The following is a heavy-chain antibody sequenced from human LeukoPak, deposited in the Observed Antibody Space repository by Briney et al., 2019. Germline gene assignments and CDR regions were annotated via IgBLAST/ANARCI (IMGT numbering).Heavy chain of an antibody. J-gene: IGHJ6*02. V-gene: IGHV4-59*08. Sequence: SETLSLTCTVSGGSISSYYWSWIRQPPGKGLEWIGYIYYSGSTNYNPSLKSRVTISVDTSKNQFSLKLTSVTAGDTAVYYRAGTYGSGIVWGMDVWGQGTTVTVSS. CDR2: IYYSGST. CDR3: AGTYGSGIVWGMDV. CDR1: GGSISSYY. D-gene: IGHD3-10*01.